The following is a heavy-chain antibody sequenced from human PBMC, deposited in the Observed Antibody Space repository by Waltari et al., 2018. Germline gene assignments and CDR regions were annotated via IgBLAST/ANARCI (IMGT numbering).Heavy chain of an antibody. CDR2: INHSGST. CDR3: ARVCLLRYFDWLLPKGGWFDP. CDR1: GGSFSGYY. D-gene: IGHD3-9*01. Sequence: QVQLQQWGAGLLKPSETLSLTCAVYGGSFSGYYWSWIRQPPGKGLEWIGEINHSGSTNANPSLKSRVTISVDTSKNQFSLKLSSVTAADTAVYYCARVCLLRYFDWLLPKGGWFDPWGQGTLVTVSS. V-gene: IGHV4-34*01. J-gene: IGHJ5*02.